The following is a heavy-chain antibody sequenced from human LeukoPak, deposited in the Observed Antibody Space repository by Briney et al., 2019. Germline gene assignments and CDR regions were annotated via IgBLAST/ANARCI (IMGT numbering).Heavy chain of an antibody. J-gene: IGHJ4*02. D-gene: IGHD6-6*01. V-gene: IGHV3-53*01. CDR1: GFTVSSNY. CDR2: IYSGGCT. CDR3: ARASPGSSPFDY. Sequence: GSLILSCAASGFTVSSNYMSWVRPAPGKGLEWVSVIYSGGCTYYADSVKGRFTISTDNSKNTLYLQMNSLRAEDTAVYYCARASPGSSPFDYWGQGTLVTVSS.